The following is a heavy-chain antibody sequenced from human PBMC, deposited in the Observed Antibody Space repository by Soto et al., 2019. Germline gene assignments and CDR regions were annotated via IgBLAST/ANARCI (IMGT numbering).Heavy chain of an antibody. Sequence: EVQLLESGGGLVQPGGSLRLSCSASGFTFTSYAMSWVRQAPGKGLEWVSGISGSGGDTKSADSVKGRFTISRDNFKNMLYLQMNSLRAEDTAVYCCAKHDFWTLYNTGLDSWGQGTLVTVSS. J-gene: IGHJ4*02. CDR1: GFTFTSYA. CDR3: AKHDFWTLYNTGLDS. D-gene: IGHD3-3*01. CDR2: ISGSGGDT. V-gene: IGHV3-23*01.